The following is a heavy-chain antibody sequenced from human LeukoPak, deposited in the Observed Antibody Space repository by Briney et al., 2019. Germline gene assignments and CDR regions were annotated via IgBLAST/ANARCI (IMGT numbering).Heavy chain of an antibody. CDR2: ISSSSSYI. Sequence: GGSLRLSCAASGFTFSSYSMNWVRQAPGKGLEWVSSISSSSSYIYYADSVKGRFTISRDNAKNSLYLQMNSLRAEDTAVYYCARDMIVVVPALRGYYYYYMDVWGKGTTVTVSS. V-gene: IGHV3-21*01. CDR3: ARDMIVVVPALRGYYYYYMDV. J-gene: IGHJ6*03. D-gene: IGHD2-2*01. CDR1: GFTFSSYS.